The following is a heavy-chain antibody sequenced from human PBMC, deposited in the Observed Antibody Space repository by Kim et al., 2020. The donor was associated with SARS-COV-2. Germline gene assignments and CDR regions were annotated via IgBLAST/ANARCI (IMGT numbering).Heavy chain of an antibody. CDR2: IYYSGST. D-gene: IGHD5-18*01. J-gene: IGHJ4*02. V-gene: IGHV4-31*03. CDR1: GGSISSGGYY. CDR3: AMTRIQLWSAFDY. Sequence: SETLSLTCTVSGGSISSGGYYWSWIRQHPGKGLEWIGYIYYSGSTYYNPSLKSRVTISVDTSKNQFSLKLSSVTAADTAVYYCAMTRIQLWSAFDYWGQGTLVTVSS.